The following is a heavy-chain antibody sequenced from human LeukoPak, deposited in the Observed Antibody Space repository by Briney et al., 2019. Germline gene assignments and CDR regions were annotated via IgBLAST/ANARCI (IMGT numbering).Heavy chain of an antibody. CDR1: GFTFRNYT. J-gene: IGHJ4*02. D-gene: IGHD5-12*01. CDR2: ISSSSSTI. CDR3: ARGRRGYSGYDFDY. Sequence: GGSLRLSCAASGFTFRNYTMHWVRQAPGKGLEWVSYISSSSSTIYYADSVKGRFTISRDNAKNSLYLQMNSLRDEDTAVYYCARGRRGYSGYDFDYWGQGTLVTVSS. V-gene: IGHV3-48*02.